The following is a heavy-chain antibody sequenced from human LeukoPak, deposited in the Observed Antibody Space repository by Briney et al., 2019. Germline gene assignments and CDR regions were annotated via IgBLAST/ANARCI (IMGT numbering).Heavy chain of an antibody. Sequence: SETLSLTCTVSGYSISSGYYWGWIRQPPGKGLEWIGSIYHSGSTYYNPSLKSRATISVDTSKNQFSLKLSPVTAAATAVYYCARGTRGYYYDSSGYYYFDYWGQGTLVTVSS. V-gene: IGHV4-38-2*02. D-gene: IGHD3-22*01. J-gene: IGHJ4*02. CDR1: GYSISSGYY. CDR3: ARGTRGYYYDSSGYYYFDY. CDR2: IYHSGST.